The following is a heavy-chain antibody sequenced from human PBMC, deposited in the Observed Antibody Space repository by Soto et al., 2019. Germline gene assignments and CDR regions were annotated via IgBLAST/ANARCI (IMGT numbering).Heavy chain of an antibody. V-gene: IGHV1-46*03. CDR1: GYTFTNYY. CDR3: TRGTPGGPWYFDY. CDR2: IDPSGGSP. J-gene: IGHJ4*02. Sequence: ASVKVSCKASGYTFTNYYIHWVRQAPGEGLEWMGIIDPSGGSPTDAQKFQGRVSMTRDTSASTVYMQLSSLRSDDTAVYFCTRGTPGGPWYFDYWGQGTLVTVYS.